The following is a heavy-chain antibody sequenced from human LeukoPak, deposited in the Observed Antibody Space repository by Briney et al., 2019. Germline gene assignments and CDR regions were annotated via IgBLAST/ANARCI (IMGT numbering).Heavy chain of an antibody. D-gene: IGHD6-19*01. CDR1: GYTFTVYY. Sequence: ASVKVSCKASGYTFTVYYIHWVRQAPGPGHEWMGWINPNSGGTNYAQKFQGRVTMTRDTSISTAYMELSRLRSDDTAVYYCARSPSSGWYVDYWGQGTLVTVSS. V-gene: IGHV1-2*02. CDR2: INPNSGGT. J-gene: IGHJ4*02. CDR3: ARSPSSGWYVDY.